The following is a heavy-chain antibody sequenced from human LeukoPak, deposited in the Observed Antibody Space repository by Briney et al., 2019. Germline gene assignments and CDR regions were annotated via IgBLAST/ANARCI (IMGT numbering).Heavy chain of an antibody. CDR3: AKGAWNDF. V-gene: IGHV3-53*01. Sequence: GGSLRLSCAASGFTVSSNFMSWVRQAPGKGLEWVSVIYSGGYTVYTDSVKGRFTISRDNSKNTLYLQMNSLRAEDTAVYYCAKGAWNDFWGQGTLVTVSS. CDR2: IYSGGYT. J-gene: IGHJ4*02. D-gene: IGHD1-1*01. CDR1: GFTVSSNF.